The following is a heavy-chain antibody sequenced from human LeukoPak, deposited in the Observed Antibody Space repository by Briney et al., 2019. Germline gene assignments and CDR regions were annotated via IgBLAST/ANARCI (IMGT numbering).Heavy chain of an antibody. CDR2: IRYDGSNK. J-gene: IGHJ6*03. V-gene: IGHV3-30*02. Sequence: GGSLRLSCAVSGFTFTDYYMSWVRQAPGKGLEWVAFIRYDGSNKYYADSVKGRFTISRDNSKNTLYLQLNSLRAEDTAVYYCAKVADYYDSSGYYYMDVWGKGTTVTVSS. CDR3: AKVADYYDSSGYYYMDV. CDR1: GFTFTDYY. D-gene: IGHD3-22*01.